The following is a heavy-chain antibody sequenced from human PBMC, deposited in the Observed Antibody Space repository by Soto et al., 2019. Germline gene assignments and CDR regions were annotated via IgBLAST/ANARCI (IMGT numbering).Heavy chain of an antibody. D-gene: IGHD3-3*01. J-gene: IGHJ4*02. CDR2: ISAYNGNT. CDR1: GYTFTSYG. CDR3: ARARRITIFGVVADFDY. Sequence: QVQLVQSGAEVKKPGASVKVSCKASGYTFTSYGISWVRQAPGQGLEWMGWISAYNGNTNYAQKLQGRVTMTTDTSTSTAYMELRSLRSDATAVYYCARARRITIFGVVADFDYWGQGTLVTVSS. V-gene: IGHV1-18*04.